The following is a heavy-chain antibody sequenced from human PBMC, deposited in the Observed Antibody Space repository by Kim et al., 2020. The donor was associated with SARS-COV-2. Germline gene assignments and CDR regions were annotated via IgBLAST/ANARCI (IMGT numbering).Heavy chain of an antibody. CDR2: ISGSGDST. D-gene: IGHD6-13*01. V-gene: IGHV3-23*01. CDR1: GFIFSNYG. CDR3: ARMGWGNNWYNEY. Sequence: GGSLRLSCAASGFIFSNYGMTWVRQAPGKGLEWVAGISGSGDSTFYPDSVKGRFIISRDNSKNTLYLQMNSLRGDDTAVYYCARMGWGNNWYNEYWGQGTLVTVSS. J-gene: IGHJ1*01.